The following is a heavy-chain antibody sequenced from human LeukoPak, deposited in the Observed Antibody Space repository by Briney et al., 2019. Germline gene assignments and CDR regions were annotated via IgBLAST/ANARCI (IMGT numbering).Heavy chain of an antibody. Sequence: ASVKVSCKSSGYTFTSYGISWVRQAPGQGREWMGWISGSSGNTNYVQKFQGRVTITTDRPTTTAYIALTRLRSDDTAVNYCARDIATVVHQDWGQGTLVTVSS. J-gene: IGHJ4*02. CDR2: ISGSSGNT. D-gene: IGHD2-15*01. CDR1: GYTFTSYG. V-gene: IGHV1-18*01. CDR3: ARDIATVVHQD.